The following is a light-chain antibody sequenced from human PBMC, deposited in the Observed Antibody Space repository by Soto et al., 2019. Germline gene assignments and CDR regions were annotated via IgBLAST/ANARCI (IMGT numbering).Light chain of an antibody. CDR2: GAS. V-gene: IGKV3-15*01. CDR1: QSVSNN. Sequence: EIVMMQSPATLSVSPGERATLSCRASQSVSNNLAWFQQKPGQAPRLLIYGASTRATGIPGRFSGSGSGTEFTLTISSLQSEDFAVYYCQQYNNWPRTFGQGTKVDIK. CDR3: QQYNNWPRT. J-gene: IGKJ1*01.